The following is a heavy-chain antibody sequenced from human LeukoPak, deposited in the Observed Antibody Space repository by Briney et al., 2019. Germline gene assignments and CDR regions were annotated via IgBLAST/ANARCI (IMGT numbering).Heavy chain of an antibody. CDR2: ISSSSSTI. V-gene: IGHV3-48*04. CDR3: ASRAMVRGVLFDY. Sequence: PGGSLRLSCAASGFTFSSYSMNWVRQAPGKGLEWVSYISSSSSTIYYADSVKGRFTISRDNAKNSLYLQMNSLRAEDTAVYYCASRAMVRGVLFDYWGQGTLVTVSS. CDR1: GFTFSSYS. D-gene: IGHD3-10*01. J-gene: IGHJ4*02.